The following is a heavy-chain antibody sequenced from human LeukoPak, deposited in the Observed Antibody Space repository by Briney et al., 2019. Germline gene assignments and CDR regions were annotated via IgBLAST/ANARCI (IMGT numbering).Heavy chain of an antibody. D-gene: IGHD3-10*01. Sequence: GSLRLSCAASGFTFSSYGMHWIRQPPGKGLEWVGEISHSGSANYNPSLKSRVTISPDTSKNQFSLSLSSITAADTAVYYCARGVRRAHGLNRGVQRRTNRPYYYYGMDVWGQGTTVTVSS. V-gene: IGHV4-34*01. CDR3: ARGVRRAHGLNRGVQRRTNRPYYYYGMDV. CDR1: GFTFSSYG. CDR2: ISHSGSA. J-gene: IGHJ6*02.